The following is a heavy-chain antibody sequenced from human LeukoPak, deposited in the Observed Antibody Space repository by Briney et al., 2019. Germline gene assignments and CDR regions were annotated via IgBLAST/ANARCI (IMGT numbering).Heavy chain of an antibody. Sequence: GGSLRLSCATSGFTFSRYNMNWVRQAPGKGLEWVSAISGSGGSTYYADSVKGRFTISRDNSKNTLYLQMNSLRAEDTAVYYCARDHAYAFDIWGQGTLVTVSS. CDR3: ARDHAYAFDI. CDR1: GFTFSRYN. J-gene: IGHJ3*02. D-gene: IGHD2-2*01. V-gene: IGHV3-23*01. CDR2: ISGSGGST.